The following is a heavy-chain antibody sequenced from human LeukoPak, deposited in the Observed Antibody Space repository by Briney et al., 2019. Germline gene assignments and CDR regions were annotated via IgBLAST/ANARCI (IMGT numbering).Heavy chain of an antibody. CDR1: GFTFSSFG. Sequence: GGSLRLSCGASGFTFSSFGMSWVRQAPGKGLEWVSAISSTGGTAYYADSVKGRFTISRDNSKNTLYLQMNSLRAEDTAVYYCAKAKTVAGYPFDYWGQGTLVTVSS. CDR3: AKAKTVAGYPFDY. J-gene: IGHJ4*02. V-gene: IGHV3-23*01. D-gene: IGHD6-19*01. CDR2: ISSTGGTA.